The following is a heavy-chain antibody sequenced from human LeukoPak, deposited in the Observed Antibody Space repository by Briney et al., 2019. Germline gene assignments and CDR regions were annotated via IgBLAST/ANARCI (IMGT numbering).Heavy chain of an antibody. CDR1: GFTFSSYG. CDR2: ISSSGSTI. Sequence: PGGSLRLSCAASGFTFSSYGMSWVRQAPGKGLEWVSYISSSGSTIYYADSVKGRFTISRDNAKNSLYLQMNSLRAEDTAVYYCARQMVTEDAPYYYYYYMDVWGKGTTVTISS. D-gene: IGHD5-24*01. V-gene: IGHV3-48*04. CDR3: ARQMVTEDAPYYYYYYMDV. J-gene: IGHJ6*03.